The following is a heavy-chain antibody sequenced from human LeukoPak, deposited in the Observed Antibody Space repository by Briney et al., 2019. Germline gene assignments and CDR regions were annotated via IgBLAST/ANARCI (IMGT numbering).Heavy chain of an antibody. D-gene: IGHD6-13*01. CDR1: GYTFTSYG. Sequence: ASVKVSCKASGYTFTSYGISWVRQAPGQGLEWMGWISAYNGNTNYAQKLQGRVTMTTDTSTSTAYMELRSLRSDDTAVYYCARDGSPYSSSRYWDDWFDPWGQGTLVTVSS. J-gene: IGHJ5*02. CDR2: ISAYNGNT. CDR3: ARDGSPYSSSRYWDDWFDP. V-gene: IGHV1-18*01.